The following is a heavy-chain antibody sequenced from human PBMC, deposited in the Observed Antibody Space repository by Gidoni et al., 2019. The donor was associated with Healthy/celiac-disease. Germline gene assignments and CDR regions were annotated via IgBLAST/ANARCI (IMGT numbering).Heavy chain of an antibody. V-gene: IGHV3-48*01. D-gene: IGHD3-3*01. J-gene: IGHJ4*02. Sequence: EVQLVESGGGLVQPGGSLRLSCAASGFTFSTYNMNWVRQAPGKGLEWVSYISSSSSTIYYADSVKGRFTISRDNAKNSLYLQMNSLRAEDTGVYYCASSHMIFGVGPSAYWGQGTLVSVSS. CDR1: GFTFSTYN. CDR3: ASSHMIFGVGPSAY. CDR2: ISSSSSTI.